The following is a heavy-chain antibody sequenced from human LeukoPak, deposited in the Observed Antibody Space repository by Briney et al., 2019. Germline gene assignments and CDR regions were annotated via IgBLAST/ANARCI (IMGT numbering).Heavy chain of an antibody. CDR3: AKDFWSGYSAHFDY. J-gene: IGHJ4*02. Sequence: RGSLRLSCAASGFTFSSYAMSWVRQAPGKGLEWVSAISGSGGSTYYADSVKGRFTISRDNSKNTLYLQMNSLRAEDTAVYYCAKDFWSGYSAHFDYWGQGALVTVSS. D-gene: IGHD3-3*01. CDR2: ISGSGGST. CDR1: GFTFSSYA. V-gene: IGHV3-23*01.